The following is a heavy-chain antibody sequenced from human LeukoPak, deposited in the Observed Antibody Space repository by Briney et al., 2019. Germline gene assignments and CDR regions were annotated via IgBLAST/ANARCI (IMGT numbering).Heavy chain of an antibody. CDR2: IRYDGSNK. CDR3: AKDGGSDPDSFDI. CDR1: GFIFNTSV. Sequence: GGSLRLSCAASGFIFNTSVMHWVRQAPGKGLEWLAFIRYDGSNKNYADSVKGRFTISRDNTKNSLYLQMNSLRAEDTAVYYCAKDGGSDPDSFDIWGQGTMVTVSS. J-gene: IGHJ3*02. V-gene: IGHV3-30*02. D-gene: IGHD2-15*01.